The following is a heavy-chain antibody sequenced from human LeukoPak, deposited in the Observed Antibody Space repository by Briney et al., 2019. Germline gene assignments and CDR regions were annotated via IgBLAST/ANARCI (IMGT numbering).Heavy chain of an antibody. CDR2: FDPEHGET. CDR1: GYTLTELS. Sequence: ASVKVSCKVSGYTLTELSMHWVRQAPGKGLEWMGSFDPEHGETIYAQKFQGRVTMTEDTSTDTAFMELSSLRSEDTAVYYCATGFRVSDIAVVVGATAFDYWGQGTLVTVSS. D-gene: IGHD2-15*01. CDR3: ATGFRVSDIAVVVGATAFDY. J-gene: IGHJ4*02. V-gene: IGHV1-24*01.